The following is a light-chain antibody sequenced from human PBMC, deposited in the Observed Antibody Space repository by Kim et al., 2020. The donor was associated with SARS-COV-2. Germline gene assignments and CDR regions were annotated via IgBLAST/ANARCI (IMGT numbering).Light chain of an antibody. CDR2: GNS. V-gene: IGLV1-40*01. CDR1: SSNIGAGYD. J-gene: IGLJ2*01. Sequence: QRVTISCTGRSSNIGAGYDVHWYQHLPGTAPKLLIYGNSNRPSGVPDRFSGSKSGTSASLAITGLQAEDEADYYCQSYDSSLSDSVFGGGTKLTVL. CDR3: QSYDSSLSDSV.